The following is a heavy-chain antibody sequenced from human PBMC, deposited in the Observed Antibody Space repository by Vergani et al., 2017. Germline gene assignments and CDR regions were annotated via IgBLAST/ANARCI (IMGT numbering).Heavy chain of an antibody. D-gene: IGHD4-17*01. J-gene: IGHJ4*02. CDR2: IYPGDSDT. CDR3: ARDDYGDENYFDY. CDR1: GYSFTSYW. Sequence: EVQLVQSGAEVKKPGESLKISCKGSGYSFTSYWIGWVRQMPGKGLEWMGIIYPGDSDTRYSPSFQGQVTMTTDTSTSTAYMELRSLRSDDTAVYYCARDDYGDENYFDYWGQGTLVTVSS. V-gene: IGHV5-51*01.